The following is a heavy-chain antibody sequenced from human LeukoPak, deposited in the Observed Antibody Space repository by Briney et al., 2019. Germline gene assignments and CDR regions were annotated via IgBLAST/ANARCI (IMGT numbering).Heavy chain of an antibody. Sequence: GGSLRLSCVASGFSFSTSLMGWVRQAPGKGLEWFSAISGGGETTYYADSVKGRFTISRDNSESTLYLRMDSLGADDTAVYYCAKVREAWDYWGQGTQVTVSS. CDR1: GFSFSTSL. J-gene: IGHJ4*02. CDR3: AKVREAWDY. V-gene: IGHV3-23*01. D-gene: IGHD5-24*01. CDR2: ISGGGETT.